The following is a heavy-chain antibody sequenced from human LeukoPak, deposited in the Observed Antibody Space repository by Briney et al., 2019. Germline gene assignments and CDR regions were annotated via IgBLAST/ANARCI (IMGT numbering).Heavy chain of an antibody. CDR2: INPSGGST. D-gene: IGHD6-13*01. V-gene: IGHV1-46*01. J-gene: IGHJ5*02. Sequence: ASVKVSCKASGYTFTSYYMHWVRQAPGQGLEWMGIINPSGGSTSYAQKFQGRVTMTGDTSTSTVYMELSSLRSEDTAVYYCARIWYSSSWYGWFDPWGQGTLVTVSS. CDR3: ARIWYSSSWYGWFDP. CDR1: GYTFTSYY.